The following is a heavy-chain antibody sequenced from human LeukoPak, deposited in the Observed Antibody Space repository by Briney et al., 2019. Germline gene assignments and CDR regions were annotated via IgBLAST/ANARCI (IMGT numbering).Heavy chain of an antibody. J-gene: IGHJ5*02. Sequence: KPGGSLRLSCAASGFTFSDYYMSWIRQAPGKGLEWVSYISSSGSTIYYADSVKGRFTISRDNAKNSLYLQMISLRAEDTAVYYCARDDDCSSTSCYPNWFDPWGQGTLVTVSS. CDR3: ARDDDCSSTSCYPNWFDP. CDR1: GFTFSDYY. CDR2: ISSSGSTI. V-gene: IGHV3-11*01. D-gene: IGHD2-2*01.